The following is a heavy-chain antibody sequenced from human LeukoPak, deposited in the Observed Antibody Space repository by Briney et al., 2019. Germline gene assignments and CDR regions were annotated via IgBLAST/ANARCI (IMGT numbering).Heavy chain of an antibody. CDR1: GYIFTSYT. Sequence: ASVKVSCKASGYIFTSYTLHWVRQAPGQRLEWMGWINVGNGNTKYSQKFQGRVTITRDTSASTAYMELSSLRSEDTAVYYCARADGSSWSLYYYYYGMDVWGQGTTVTVSS. V-gene: IGHV1-3*01. CDR2: INVGNGNT. D-gene: IGHD6-13*01. CDR3: ARADGSSWSLYYYYYGMDV. J-gene: IGHJ6*02.